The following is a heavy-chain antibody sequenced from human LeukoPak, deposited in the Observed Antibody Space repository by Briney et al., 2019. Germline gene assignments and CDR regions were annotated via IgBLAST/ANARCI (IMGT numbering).Heavy chain of an antibody. Sequence: SVKVSCKASGGGFSTYTFAWVRQAPGEGLEWVGGIIPTFGTPSYAQKFQDRVTITADDSTTTAYMELSSLRSEDTAVYYCARARPAPGYSSGWYVDYWGQGTLVTVSS. CDR2: IIPTFGTP. V-gene: IGHV1-69*13. CDR3: ARARPAPGYSSGWYVDY. J-gene: IGHJ4*02. D-gene: IGHD6-19*01. CDR1: GGGFSTYT.